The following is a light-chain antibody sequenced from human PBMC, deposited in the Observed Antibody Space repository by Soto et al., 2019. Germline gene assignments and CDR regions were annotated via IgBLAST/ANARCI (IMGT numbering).Light chain of an antibody. CDR1: SSDVGGYNY. Sequence: SALTQPASVSGSPGQSITSSCTGTSSDVGGYNYVSWYQQYPGKAPKLMIFDVSYRPSGVSNRFSGSKSGNTASLTISGLQAEDEADYYCSSYTSSSSNVFGTGTQLTVL. J-gene: IGLJ1*01. V-gene: IGLV2-14*01. CDR3: SSYTSSSSNV. CDR2: DVS.